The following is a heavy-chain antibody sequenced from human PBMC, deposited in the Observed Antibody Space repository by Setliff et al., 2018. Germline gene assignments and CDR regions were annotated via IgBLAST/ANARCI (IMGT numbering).Heavy chain of an antibody. CDR1: GFTLTNAW. Sequence: GGSLRLSCTASGFTLTNAWINWVRQAPGKGLEWVASFSSRNDYIYHADSVKGRFTISRDNSKNTLYLQMNSLRAEDTAVYYCARTCSGSGCYAGLESWGQGTPVTVSS. D-gene: IGHD2-15*01. CDR3: ARTCSGSGCYAGLES. CDR2: FSSRNDYI. J-gene: IGHJ4*02. V-gene: IGHV3-21*04.